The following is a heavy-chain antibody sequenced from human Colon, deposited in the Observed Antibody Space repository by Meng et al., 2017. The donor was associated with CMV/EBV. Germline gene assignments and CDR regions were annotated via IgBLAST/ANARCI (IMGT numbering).Heavy chain of an antibody. CDR3: VRAAARGVPVDH. CDR2: LRPTGSI. CDR1: GASIPPDS. D-gene: IGHD3-10*01. J-gene: IGHJ4*02. Sequence: VWLAGSGPGLVTPSATLSFPCSVFGASIPPDSWAWLRQPVGKGLEFIGRLRPTGSIDYNPSLMSRVTMSVDTSKNQLSLNLKSVTAADTAVYYCVRAAARGVPVDHWGQGMLVTVSS. V-gene: IGHV4-4*07.